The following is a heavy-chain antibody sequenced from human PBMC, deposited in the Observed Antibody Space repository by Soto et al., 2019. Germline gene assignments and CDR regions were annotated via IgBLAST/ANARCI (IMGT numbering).Heavy chain of an antibody. Sequence: GESLKISCKGSGYSFTSYWVGWVRQMPGKGLEWMGIIYPSDSDTRYSPSFQGQVTISADKSISTAYLQWSSLKASDTAMYYCARGPYSSSYVANYYYGMDVWGQGTTVTVSS. D-gene: IGHD6-6*01. CDR3: ARGPYSSSYVANYYYGMDV. J-gene: IGHJ6*02. CDR2: IYPSDSDT. V-gene: IGHV5-51*01. CDR1: GYSFTSYW.